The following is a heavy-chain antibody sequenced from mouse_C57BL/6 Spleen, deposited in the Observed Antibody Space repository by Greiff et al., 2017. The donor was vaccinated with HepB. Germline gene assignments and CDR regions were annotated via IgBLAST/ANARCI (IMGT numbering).Heavy chain of an antibody. CDR3: ARRYDSYYYAMDY. CDR1: GFTFSDYG. Sequence: EVQLVDSGGGLVKPGGSLKLSCAASGFTFSDYGMHWVRQAPEKGLEWVAYISSGSSTIYYADTVKGRFTISRDNAKNTLFLQMTSLRSEDTAMYYCARRYDSYYYAMDYWGQGTSVTVSS. D-gene: IGHD2-4*01. V-gene: IGHV5-17*01. J-gene: IGHJ4*01. CDR2: ISSGSSTI.